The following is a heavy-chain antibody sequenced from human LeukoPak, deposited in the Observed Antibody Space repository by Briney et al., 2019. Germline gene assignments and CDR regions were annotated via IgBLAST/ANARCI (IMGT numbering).Heavy chain of an antibody. D-gene: IGHD2/OR15-2a*01. CDR1: GYSISSGYY. CDR2: IYHSGST. J-gene: IGHJ4*02. V-gene: IGHV4-38-2*01. CDR3: ARNLVIVRGLNADY. Sequence: SETLSLTCAVSGYSISSGYYWGWIRQPPGKGLEWIGSIYHSGSTYYNPSLKSRVTITVDTSKNQFSLKLSSVTAADTAVYYCARNLVIVRGLNADYWDQGTLVTVSS.